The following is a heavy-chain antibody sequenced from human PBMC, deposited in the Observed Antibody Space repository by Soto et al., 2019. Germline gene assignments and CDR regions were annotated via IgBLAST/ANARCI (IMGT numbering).Heavy chain of an antibody. CDR2: IYYSGST. V-gene: IGHV4-39*01. CDR3: ARQVTISAMAAAGSRAFDY. CDR1: GGSISSSSYY. J-gene: IGHJ4*02. D-gene: IGHD6-13*01. Sequence: KTSETLSLTCTVSGGSISSSSYYWGWIRQPPGKGLEWIGSIYYSGSTYYNPSLKSRVTISVDTSKNQFSLKLSSVTAADTAVYYCARQVTISAMAAAGSRAFDYWGQGTLVTVSS.